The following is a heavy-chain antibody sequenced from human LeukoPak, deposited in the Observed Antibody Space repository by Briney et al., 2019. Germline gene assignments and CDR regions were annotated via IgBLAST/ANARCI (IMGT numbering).Heavy chain of an antibody. Sequence: SETLSLTCTVSGGSISSSSYYWSWIRQPPGKGLEWIGEINHSGSTNYNPSLKSRVTISVDTSKNQFSLKLSSVTAADTAVYYCARGRPSNWFDPWGQGTLVTVSS. V-gene: IGHV4-39*07. D-gene: IGHD6-6*01. CDR1: GGSISSSSYY. J-gene: IGHJ5*02. CDR2: INHSGST. CDR3: ARGRPSNWFDP.